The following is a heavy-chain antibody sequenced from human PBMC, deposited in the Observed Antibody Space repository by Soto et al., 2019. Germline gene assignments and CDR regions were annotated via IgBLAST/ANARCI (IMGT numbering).Heavy chain of an antibody. CDR1: GFTFSSYA. J-gene: IGHJ4*02. CDR2: ISYDGSNK. Sequence: GGCLRLSCAASGFTFSSYAMHWVRQAPGKGLEWVAVISYDGSNKYYADSVKGRFTISRDNSKNTLYLQMNSLRAEDTAVYYCARSLAVYATNFDYWGQGTLVTVSS. D-gene: IGHD2-8*02. CDR3: ARSLAVYATNFDY. V-gene: IGHV3-30-3*01.